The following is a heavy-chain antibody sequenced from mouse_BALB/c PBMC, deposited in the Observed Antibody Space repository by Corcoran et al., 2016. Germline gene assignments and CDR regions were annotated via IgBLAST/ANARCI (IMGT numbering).Heavy chain of an antibody. D-gene: IGHD2-1*01. CDR1: GFSLSTSGMG. V-gene: IGHV8-12*01. Sequence: QVTLKESGPGILQPSQTLSLTCSFSGFSLSTSGMGVSWIRQPSGKGLEWLAHIYWDDDKRYNPSLKSRLTISKDTSRNQVFLKITSVDTADTATYYCARGSYGNYYAMDYWGQGTSVTVSS. CDR2: IYWDDDK. CDR3: ARGSYGNYYAMDY. J-gene: IGHJ4*01.